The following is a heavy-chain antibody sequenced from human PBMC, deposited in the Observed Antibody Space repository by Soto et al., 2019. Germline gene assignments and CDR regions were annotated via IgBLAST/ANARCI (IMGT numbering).Heavy chain of an antibody. CDR3: ARDRAGVAVEGFDP. V-gene: IGHV1-3*01. CDR1: GYTFTSYA. Sequence: GASVKVSCKASGYTFTSYAMHWVRQAPGQRLEWMGWINAGNGNTKYSQKFQGRVTITRDTSASTAYMELSSLRSEDTAVYYCARDRAGVAVEGFDPWGQGTLVTVSS. CDR2: INAGNGNT. J-gene: IGHJ5*02. D-gene: IGHD6-19*01.